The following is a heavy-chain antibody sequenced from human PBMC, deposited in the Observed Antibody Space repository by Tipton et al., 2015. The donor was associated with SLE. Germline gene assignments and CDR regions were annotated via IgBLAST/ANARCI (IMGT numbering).Heavy chain of an antibody. CDR3: ARRPPYQPRNEYFDL. CDR1: GGSFSGYY. J-gene: IGHJ2*01. D-gene: IGHD2-2*01. CDR2: INHSGST. V-gene: IGHV4-34*01. Sequence: TLSLTCAVYGGSFSGYYWSWIRQPPGKGLEWIGEINHSGSTNYNPSLKRRVTISVDTSKNQFSLKLNSVTAADTAVYYCARRPPYQPRNEYFDLWGRGTLVTVSS.